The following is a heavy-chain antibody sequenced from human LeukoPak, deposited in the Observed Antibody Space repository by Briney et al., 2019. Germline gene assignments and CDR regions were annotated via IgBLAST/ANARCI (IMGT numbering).Heavy chain of an antibody. J-gene: IGHJ6*02. CDR2: ISYDGSNK. V-gene: IGHV3-30*04. CDR1: GFTFSSYA. CDR3: ARGSGWYPYYGMDV. Sequence: QPGGSLRLSCAASGFTFSSYAMHWVRQAPGKGLEWVAVISYDGSNKYYADSVKGRFTISRDNSKNTLYLQMNSLRAEDTAVYYCARGSGWYPYYGMDVWGQGTTVTVSS. D-gene: IGHD6-19*01.